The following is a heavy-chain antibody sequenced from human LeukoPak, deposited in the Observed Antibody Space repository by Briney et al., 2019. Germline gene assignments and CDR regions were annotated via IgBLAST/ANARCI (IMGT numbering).Heavy chain of an antibody. Sequence: SETLSLTCTVSGGSITNYYWSWIRQPAGKGLEWIGRIYTSGSTNYNPSLKSRVTMSVDTSKNQFSLRLSSVTAADTAVYYCARQDITMVRGVIITWSFDIWGQGAMVTVSS. J-gene: IGHJ3*02. D-gene: IGHD3-10*01. CDR3: ARQDITMVRGVIITWSFDI. V-gene: IGHV4-4*07. CDR1: GGSITNYY. CDR2: IYTSGST.